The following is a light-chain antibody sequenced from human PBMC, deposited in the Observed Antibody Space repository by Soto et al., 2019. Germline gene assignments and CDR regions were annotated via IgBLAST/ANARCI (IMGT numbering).Light chain of an antibody. CDR2: DVN. V-gene: IGLV2-8*01. J-gene: IGLJ2*01. Sequence: QSVLTQPPSASGSPGQSVTISCTGTSSDIGGYYYISWYQQHPGKAPKLMIYDVNKRPSGVPDRFSGSKSGNSASLTVSGLQTEDEADYYCSSYAGKNNMIFGGGTKLTV. CDR1: SSDIGGYYY. CDR3: SSYAGKNNMI.